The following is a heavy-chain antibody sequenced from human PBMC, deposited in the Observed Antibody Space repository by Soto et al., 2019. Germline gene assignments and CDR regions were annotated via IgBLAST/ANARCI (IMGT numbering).Heavy chain of an antibody. CDR1: GYTFTGYC. D-gene: IGHD4-17*01. Sequence: GASVKVSCKASGYTFTGYCMHWVRQAPGQGLEWMGWINPNSGGTNYAQKFQGWVTMTRDTSISTAYMELSRLRSDDTAVYYCARDLFMTTDDLASGGDAFDIWGQGTMVTVSS. CDR2: INPNSGGT. CDR3: ARDLFMTTDDLASGGDAFDI. V-gene: IGHV1-2*04. J-gene: IGHJ3*02.